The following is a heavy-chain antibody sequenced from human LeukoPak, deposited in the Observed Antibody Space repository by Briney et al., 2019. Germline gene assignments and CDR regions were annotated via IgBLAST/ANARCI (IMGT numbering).Heavy chain of an antibody. CDR2: ISYDGSNK. Sequence: GGSLRLXCAXXXXTFSSYGMHWVRQAPGKGLEWVAVISYDGSNKYYADSVKGRFTISRDNSKNTLYLQMNSLRAEDTAVYYCAKGLSSGWYVVDYWGQGTLVTVSS. J-gene: IGHJ4*02. CDR1: XXTFSSYG. D-gene: IGHD6-19*01. CDR3: AKGLSSGWYVVDY. V-gene: IGHV3-30*18.